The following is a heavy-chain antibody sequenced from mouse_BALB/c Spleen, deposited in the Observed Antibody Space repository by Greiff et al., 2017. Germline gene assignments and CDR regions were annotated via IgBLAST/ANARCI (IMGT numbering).Heavy chain of an antibody. CDR3: ASNWDGVDY. Sequence: EVQLVESGPGLVKPSQSLSLTCSVTGYSITSGYYWNWIRQFPGNKLEWMGYISYDGSNNYNPSLKNRISITRDTSKNQFFLKLNSVTTEDTATYYCASNWDGVDYWGQGTTLTVSS. J-gene: IGHJ2*01. V-gene: IGHV3-6*02. CDR1: GYSITSGYY. CDR2: ISYDGSN. D-gene: IGHD4-1*02.